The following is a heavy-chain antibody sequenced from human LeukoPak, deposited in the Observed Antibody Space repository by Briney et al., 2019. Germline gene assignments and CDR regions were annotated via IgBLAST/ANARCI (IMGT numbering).Heavy chain of an antibody. Sequence: SETLSLTCTVSGGSISSYYWSWIRQPPGKGLEWIGYIYYSGSTNYSPSLKSRVTISVDTSKNQFSLKLSSVTAADTAVYYCARGSRTYYDFWSGYYQNWFDPWGQGTLVTVSS. CDR2: IYYSGST. J-gene: IGHJ5*02. D-gene: IGHD3-3*01. V-gene: IGHV4-59*12. CDR3: ARGSRTYYDFWSGYYQNWFDP. CDR1: GGSISSYY.